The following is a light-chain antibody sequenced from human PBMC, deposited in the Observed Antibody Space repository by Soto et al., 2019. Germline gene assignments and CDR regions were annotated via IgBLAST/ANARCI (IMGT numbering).Light chain of an antibody. CDR3: QQSYSTLPIT. CDR2: AAS. J-gene: IGKJ5*01. CDR1: QNIRNY. Sequence: DIQMTQSPSSLSASVGDRVSITCRASQNIRNYLNWYRQKPGKAPNLLIYAASSLQSGVPSRFSGSGSGTDFNITVTNLQPEDFATYYCQQSYSTLPITFGQGTHWRL. V-gene: IGKV1-39*01.